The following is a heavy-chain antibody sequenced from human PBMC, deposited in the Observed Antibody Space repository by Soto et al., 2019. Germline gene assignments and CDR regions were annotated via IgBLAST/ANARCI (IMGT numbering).Heavy chain of an antibody. J-gene: IGHJ6*03. Sequence: WASVKVSCRASGGTFSSYAISWVRQAPGQGLEWMGGIIPIFGTANYAQKFQGRVTMTADESTSTAYMELSSLRSEDTAGYYCAKNPSVYHYYYMDVWGKGTTVTVSS. CDR2: IIPIFGTA. V-gene: IGHV1-69*13. CDR3: AKNPSVYHYYYMDV. CDR1: GGTFSSYA.